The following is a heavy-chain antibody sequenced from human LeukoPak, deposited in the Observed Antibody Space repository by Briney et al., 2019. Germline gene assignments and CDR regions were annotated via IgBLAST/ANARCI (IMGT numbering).Heavy chain of an antibody. V-gene: IGHV1-2*02. CDR2: INPNSGGT. Sequence: ASVKVSCKASGYTFTGYYMHWVRQAPGQGLEWMGWINPNSGGTNYAQEFQGRVTMTRDTSISTAYMELSRLRSDDTAVYYCARVMTTVTFYWFDPWGQGTLVTVSS. J-gene: IGHJ5*02. D-gene: IGHD4-17*01. CDR3: ARVMTTVTFYWFDP. CDR1: GYTFTGYY.